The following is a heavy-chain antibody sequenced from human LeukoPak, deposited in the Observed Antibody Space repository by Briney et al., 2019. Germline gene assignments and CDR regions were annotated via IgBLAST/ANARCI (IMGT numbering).Heavy chain of an antibody. D-gene: IGHD3-22*01. J-gene: IGHJ3*02. CDR1: GDSISSGDYY. CDR2: ISSSGST. V-gene: IGHV4-61*02. Sequence: SETLSLTCTVSGDSISSGDYYWSWIRQPAGKGLEWIGRISSSGSTNYNPSLKSRVTISVDTSKNQFTLKLSSVTAADTAVYFCARGPYSYDSSGAFDIWGQGTMVTVSS. CDR3: ARGPYSYDSSGAFDI.